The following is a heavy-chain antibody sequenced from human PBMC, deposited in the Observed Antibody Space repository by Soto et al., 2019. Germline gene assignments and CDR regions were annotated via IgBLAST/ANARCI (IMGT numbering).Heavy chain of an antibody. CDR2: FYYSGST. V-gene: IGHV4-59*01. J-gene: IGHJ4*02. CDR3: VRIAAAGTT. CDR1: GASLSHFF. Sequence: QVHLQESGPGLVKPSETLSLTCSVSGASLSHFFWHWIRQPPGKGLEWIASFYYSGSTKYNPSLQSRVNISADTSNNHFSLKMTSVTAADTAVYYCVRIAAAGTTWGQGTLVTVSS. D-gene: IGHD6-25*01.